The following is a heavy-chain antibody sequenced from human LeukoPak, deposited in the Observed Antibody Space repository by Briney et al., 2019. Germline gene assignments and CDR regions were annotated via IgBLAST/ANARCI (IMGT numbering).Heavy chain of an antibody. D-gene: IGHD2-2*01. Sequence: PGGSLRLPCAASGFTFSSYGMHWVRQAPGKGLEWVAVISYDGSNKYYADSVKGRFTISRDNSKNTLYLQMNSLRAEDTAVYYCAKDSYCSSTSCYWGAYYYYGMDVWGQGTTVTVSS. V-gene: IGHV3-30*18. CDR2: ISYDGSNK. J-gene: IGHJ6*02. CDR3: AKDSYCSSTSCYWGAYYYYGMDV. CDR1: GFTFSSYG.